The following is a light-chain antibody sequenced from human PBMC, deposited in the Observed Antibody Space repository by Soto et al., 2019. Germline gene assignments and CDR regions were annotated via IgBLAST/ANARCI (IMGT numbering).Light chain of an antibody. CDR3: QQRSSWPPAT. V-gene: IGKV3-11*01. J-gene: IGKJ2*01. CDR1: QSVSNY. Sequence: DIVLTQSPATLSLSPGERATLSCRASQSVSNYLAWYQQRPGQAPRLLIYDTSNRATGIPARFTGSGSGTDFTLTISSLEPEDFAVYYCQQRSSWPPATFGQGTKLEIK. CDR2: DTS.